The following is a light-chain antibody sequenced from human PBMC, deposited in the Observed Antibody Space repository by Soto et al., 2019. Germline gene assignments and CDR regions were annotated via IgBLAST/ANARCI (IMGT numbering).Light chain of an antibody. CDR2: GAS. V-gene: IGKV3-20*01. Sequence: EIVLTPSPDTLSLFPRGRATLSCRARQSVSSTYLAWYQQKLGQAPRLLIFGASSRATGIPDRFSGSGSGTDFTLTISRLEPEDFAVYYCQQYGSSRWTFGQGTKVDIK. J-gene: IGKJ1*01. CDR3: QQYGSSRWT. CDR1: QSVSSTY.